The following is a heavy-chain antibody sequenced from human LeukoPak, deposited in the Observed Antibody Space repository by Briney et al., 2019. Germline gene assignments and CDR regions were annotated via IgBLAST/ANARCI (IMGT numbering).Heavy chain of an antibody. J-gene: IGHJ4*02. CDR1: GYTFTSYG. V-gene: IGHV1-18*01. CDR3: ARKLYDSSRYGQTYYFDN. Sequence: ASVKVSCKASGYTFTSYGISWVRQAPGQGLEWMGWISPYNGNTDHAQKFQGRVTMTTDTFTGTAYMDLRSLRSDDTAVYYCARKLYDSSRYGQTYYFDNWGQGTLVTVSS. D-gene: IGHD3-22*01. CDR2: ISPYNGNT.